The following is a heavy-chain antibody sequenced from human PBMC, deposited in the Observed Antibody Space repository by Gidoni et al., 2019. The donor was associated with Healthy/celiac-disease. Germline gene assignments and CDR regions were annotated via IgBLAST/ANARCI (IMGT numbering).Heavy chain of an antibody. CDR2: IAPSDSYT. CDR1: GYSFTSYW. V-gene: IGHV5-10-1*03. D-gene: IGHD3-3*01. CDR3: AREWKRGHLEGDAFDI. Sequence: EVQLVQSGAEVKKPGESLRISCKGSGYSFTSYWISWVRQMSGKGLEWMGRIAPSDSYTNYSPSFQGHVTISADKSISTAYLQWSSLKASDTAMYYCAREWKRGHLEGDAFDIWGQGTMVTVSS. J-gene: IGHJ3*02.